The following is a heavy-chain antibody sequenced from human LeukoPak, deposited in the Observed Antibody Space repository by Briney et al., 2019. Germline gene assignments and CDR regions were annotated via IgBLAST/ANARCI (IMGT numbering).Heavy chain of an antibody. Sequence: GGPLRLSCAASGFTFSSYAMSWVRQAPGKGLEWVSAISGSGGSTYYADSVKGRFTISRDNSKNTLYLQMNSLRAEDTAVYYCAKAPTLSGYDPEFDYWGQGTLVTVSS. CDR3: AKAPTLSGYDPEFDY. D-gene: IGHD5-12*01. CDR2: ISGSGGST. V-gene: IGHV3-23*01. J-gene: IGHJ4*02. CDR1: GFTFSSYA.